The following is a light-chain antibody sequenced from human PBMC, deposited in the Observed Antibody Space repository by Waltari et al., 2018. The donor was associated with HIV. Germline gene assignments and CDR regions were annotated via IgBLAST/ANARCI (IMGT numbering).Light chain of an antibody. Sequence: QSALTQPRSLSGSPGQSITISCSGTISAVGSYNYVSWYQQHPGKAPKLIVFDVNERPSGVPDRFSGSKSGNTASLTIAGLQAEDEADYYCSSYAGSSIYVIFGGGTKLTVL. J-gene: IGLJ2*01. CDR3: SSYAGSSIYVI. V-gene: IGLV2-11*01. CDR1: ISAVGSYNY. CDR2: DVN.